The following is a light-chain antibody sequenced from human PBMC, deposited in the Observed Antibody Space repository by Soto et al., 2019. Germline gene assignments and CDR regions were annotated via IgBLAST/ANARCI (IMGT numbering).Light chain of an antibody. V-gene: IGKV3-20*01. Sequence: ESVLTQSPDTLSLSPGERATLSCRASQTISSSFLAWYQQKPGQAPRLLIYGASSRATGIPDRFSGSGSGTDFTLTISRLETEDFPVYYCQQYGSSPAITFGQGTRLEIK. J-gene: IGKJ5*01. CDR1: QTISSSF. CDR3: QQYGSSPAIT. CDR2: GAS.